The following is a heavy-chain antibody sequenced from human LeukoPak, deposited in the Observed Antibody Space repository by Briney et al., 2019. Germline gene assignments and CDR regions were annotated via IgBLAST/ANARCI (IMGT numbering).Heavy chain of an antibody. Sequence: GGSLRLSCAASGFTFSSYAMNWVRQAPGKGLEWVSHISGSGISTYYADSVKGRFTISRDNSKNSLYLQMNSLRAEDTAVYYCARAGRGYCSGGSCYIGYYYMDVWGKGTTVTVSS. J-gene: IGHJ6*03. V-gene: IGHV3-23*01. CDR3: ARAGRGYCSGGSCYIGYYYMDV. D-gene: IGHD2-15*01. CDR2: ISGSGIST. CDR1: GFTFSSYA.